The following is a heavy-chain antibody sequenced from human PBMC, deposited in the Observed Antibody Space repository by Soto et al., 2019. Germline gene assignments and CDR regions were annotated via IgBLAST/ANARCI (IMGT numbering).Heavy chain of an antibody. J-gene: IGHJ3*01. V-gene: IGHV4-61*08. Sequence: PSETLSLTCTVSGGSISTVGYSWSWIRQPPGNALEWIGYIQYSGDTNYNSSLKSRVTISVDMSRNRFSLKLTSVTAADTAFYYCARHDYSDRAFDLWGQGTMVTVSS. CDR2: IQYSGDT. CDR1: GGSISTVGYS. CDR3: ARHDYSDRAFDL. D-gene: IGHD3-22*01.